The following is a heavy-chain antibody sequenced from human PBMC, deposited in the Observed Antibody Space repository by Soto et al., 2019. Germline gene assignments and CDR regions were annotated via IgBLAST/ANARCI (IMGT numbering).Heavy chain of an antibody. CDR2: ISYDGSNK. Sequence: QVQLVESGGGVVQPGRSLRLSCAASGFTFSSYAMHWVRQAPGKGLEWVAVISYDGSNKYYADSVKGRFTISRDNSKNTLYLQMNSLRAEDTAVYYCARDYRITISGVPFMAYYGMDVWGQGTTVTVSS. CDR1: GFTFSSYA. V-gene: IGHV3-30-3*01. J-gene: IGHJ6*02. CDR3: ARDYRITISGVPFMAYYGMDV. D-gene: IGHD3-3*01.